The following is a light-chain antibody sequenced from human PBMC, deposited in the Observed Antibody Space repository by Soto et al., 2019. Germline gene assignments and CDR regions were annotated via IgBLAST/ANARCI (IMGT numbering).Light chain of an antibody. CDR2: GAS. Sequence: EIVMTQSPATLSVSPGEKATLSCRANQSVSNNLAWFQQKPGQAPRLLIYGASTRATGVPARFSGGGSGTEFTLTISSLQSDHFAVYYCQQYNSWPLTFGGGTKVDIK. J-gene: IGKJ4*01. V-gene: IGKV3-15*01. CDR1: QSVSNN. CDR3: QQYNSWPLT.